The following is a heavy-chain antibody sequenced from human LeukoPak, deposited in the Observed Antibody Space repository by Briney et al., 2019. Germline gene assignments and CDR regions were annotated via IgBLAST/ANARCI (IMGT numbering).Heavy chain of an antibody. CDR2: IYHSGTT. J-gene: IGHJ4*02. CDR1: GGSISSSNW. CDR3: ARDLEAANTYYFDY. V-gene: IGHV4-4*02. Sequence: PSETLSLTCAVSGGSISSSNWWNWVRQPPGKGLEWIGEIYHSGTTNYNPSLKSRVTISVDKSKNQFSLKLSSVTAADTAVYYCARDLEAANTYYFDYWGQGTMVTVSS. D-gene: IGHD6-13*01.